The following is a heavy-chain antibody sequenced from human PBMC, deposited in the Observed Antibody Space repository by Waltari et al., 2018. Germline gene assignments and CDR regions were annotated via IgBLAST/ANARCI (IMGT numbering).Heavy chain of an antibody. Sequence: QVQLVQSGAEVKKPGASVTVSCKASGYTFTSYAMHWVRQAPGQRLEWMGWINAGNGNTKYSQKFQGRVTITRDTSASTAYMELSSLRSEDTAVYYCARRGIGSSSAAFDIWGQGTMVTVSS. J-gene: IGHJ3*02. D-gene: IGHD6-6*01. CDR2: INAGNGNT. CDR3: ARRGIGSSSAAFDI. CDR1: GYTFTSYA. V-gene: IGHV1-3*01.